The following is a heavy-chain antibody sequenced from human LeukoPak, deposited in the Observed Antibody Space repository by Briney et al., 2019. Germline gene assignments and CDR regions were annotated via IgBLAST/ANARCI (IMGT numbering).Heavy chain of an antibody. CDR2: IYDSGST. J-gene: IGHJ5*02. CDR1: GGSVSSGSYY. V-gene: IGHV4-61*03. CDR3: AREYTRNWFDP. D-gene: IGHD1-14*01. Sequence: ASETLSLTCTVSGGSVSSGSYYWSWIRQPPGKGLEWIGYIYDSGSTNYNPSLKSRVTVSVDTSKNHFSLRLSSMTAADTAVYYCAREYTRNWFDPWGQGTLVTVSS.